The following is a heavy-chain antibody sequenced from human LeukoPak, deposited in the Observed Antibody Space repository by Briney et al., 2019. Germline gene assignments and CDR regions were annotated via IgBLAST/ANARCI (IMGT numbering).Heavy chain of an antibody. V-gene: IGHV3-30*18. Sequence: GGSLRLSCVASGFTFSRNGMRWVRQAPGKGLEWVAVISYDGSNRYYVDSVKGRFTISRDNSKNTLYQQMNSLRGEDTAVYYCAKDRLMDASTFTGYFDSWGQGILVAVSS. J-gene: IGHJ4*02. CDR2: ISYDGSNR. D-gene: IGHD1-14*01. CDR3: AKDRLMDASTFTGYFDS. CDR1: GFTFSRNG.